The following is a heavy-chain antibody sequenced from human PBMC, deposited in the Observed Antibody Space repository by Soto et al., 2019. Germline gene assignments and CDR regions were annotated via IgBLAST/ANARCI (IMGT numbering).Heavy chain of an antibody. CDR2: ISGSGGST. Sequence: LRLSCAASGFTFSSYAMSWVRQAPGKGLEWVSAISGSGGSTYYADSVKGRFTISRDNSKNTLYLQMNSLRAEDTAVYYCAKDFPDDSSGYYYGPIDYWGQGTLVTVSS. J-gene: IGHJ4*02. CDR3: AKDFPDDSSGYYYGPIDY. D-gene: IGHD3-22*01. CDR1: GFTFSSYA. V-gene: IGHV3-23*01.